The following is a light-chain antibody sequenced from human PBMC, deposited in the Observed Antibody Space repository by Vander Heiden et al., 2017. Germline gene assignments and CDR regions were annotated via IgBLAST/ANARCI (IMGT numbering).Light chain of an antibody. V-gene: IGLV2-23*01. CDR3: CSYAGSRTYVV. CDR2: DGI. Sequence: QSAPTQPASVSGSPGQSITISCTGTSSDVGSYNLVSWYQQHPGKAPKLMIYDGIKRPSGVSNRFSGSKSGNTASLTISGLQAEDEGDYYCCSYAGSRTYVVFGGGTKLTVL. J-gene: IGLJ2*01. CDR1: SSDVGSYNL.